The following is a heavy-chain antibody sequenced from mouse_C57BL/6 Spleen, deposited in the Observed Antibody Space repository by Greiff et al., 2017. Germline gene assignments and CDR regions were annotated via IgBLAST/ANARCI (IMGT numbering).Heavy chain of an antibody. D-gene: IGHD1-1*01. CDR2: INPNYGTT. CDR1: GYSFTDYN. J-gene: IGHJ3*01. V-gene: IGHV1-39*01. CDR3: ARGATVVATEGAWFAY. Sequence: EVQLVESGPELVKPGASVKISCKASGYSFTDYNMNWVKQSNGKSLEWIGVINPNYGTTSYNQKFKGKATLTVDQSSSTAYMQLNSLTSEDSAVYYCARGATVVATEGAWFAYWGQGTLVTVSA.